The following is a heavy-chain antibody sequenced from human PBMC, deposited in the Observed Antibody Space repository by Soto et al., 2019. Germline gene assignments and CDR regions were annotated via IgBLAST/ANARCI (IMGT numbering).Heavy chain of an antibody. CDR3: AREGSYSAYNFAHGIQLWSFDF. J-gene: IGHJ4*02. Sequence: SETLSLTCTVSGGSINTFYWSWVRRPAGKGLEWIGRIFSSGSTSFNPSLESRVAMSVDTSKNHFSLNLSSVTAADMAVYYCAREGSYSAYNFAHGIQLWSFDFWGQGALVTVSS. D-gene: IGHD5-12*01. CDR2: IFSSGST. CDR1: GGSINTFY. V-gene: IGHV4-4*07.